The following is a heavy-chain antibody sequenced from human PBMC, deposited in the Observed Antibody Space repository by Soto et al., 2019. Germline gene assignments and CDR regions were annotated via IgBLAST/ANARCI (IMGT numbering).Heavy chain of an antibody. J-gene: IGHJ4*02. D-gene: IGHD1-26*01. Sequence: ESGGGVVKPGRSLRLSCAASGFTFSHYGIHWVRQAPGKGLEWLAVISYDGSNKHYADSVKGRFTVSRDNSKNTLYLQMNSLRAEDTAVDFCARYSGKYQGPIDYWGQGTLVTVSS. CDR3: ARYSGKYQGPIDY. CDR2: ISYDGSNK. CDR1: GFTFSHYG. V-gene: IGHV3-30*03.